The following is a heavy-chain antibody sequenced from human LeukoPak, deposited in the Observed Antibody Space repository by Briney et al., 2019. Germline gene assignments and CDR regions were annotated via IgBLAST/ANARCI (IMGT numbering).Heavy chain of an antibody. Sequence: GPSVKVSCKASGYTFTSYYMHWVRQAPGQGLEWMGIINPSGGSTSYAQKSQGRVTITADESTSTAYMELSSLRSEDTAVYYCARVGATTGYWGQGTLVTVSS. CDR2: INPSGGST. CDR3: ARVGATTGY. CDR1: GYTFTSYY. J-gene: IGHJ4*02. V-gene: IGHV1-46*01. D-gene: IGHD1-26*01.